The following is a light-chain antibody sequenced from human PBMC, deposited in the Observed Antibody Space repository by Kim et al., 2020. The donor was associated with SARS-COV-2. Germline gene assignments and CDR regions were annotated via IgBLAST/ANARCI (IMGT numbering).Light chain of an antibody. CDR3: QQRYSPPHT. V-gene: IGKV1-39*01. J-gene: IGKJ2*01. CDR1: QSISSY. Sequence: DIQMTQSPSSLSASVGDRVTITCRASQSISSYLNWYQQKPGKAPKLLIYAASSLQSGVPSRFSGSGSGTDFTLTISSLQPEDFATYYCQQRYSPPHTFGQGPKV. CDR2: AAS.